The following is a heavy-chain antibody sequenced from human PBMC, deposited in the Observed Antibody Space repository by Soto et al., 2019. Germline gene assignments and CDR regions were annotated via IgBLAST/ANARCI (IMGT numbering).Heavy chain of an antibody. CDR1: GFTFTSSA. Sequence: QMQLVQSGPEVKKPGTSVKVSCKASGFTFTSSAVQWVRQARGQRLEWIGWIGVGSGNRHYAQKFQERVTITRDMSTNPAYMELSSLRSEDTAVYYCAALGVNFDHWGQGTLVTVSS. J-gene: IGHJ4*02. D-gene: IGHD2-8*01. V-gene: IGHV1-58*01. CDR2: IGVGSGNR. CDR3: AALGVNFDH.